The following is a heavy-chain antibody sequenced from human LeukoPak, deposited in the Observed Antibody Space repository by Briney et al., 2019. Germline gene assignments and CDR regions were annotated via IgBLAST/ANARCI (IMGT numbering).Heavy chain of an antibody. J-gene: IGHJ3*02. V-gene: IGHV1-24*01. CDR1: GYTLTELS. D-gene: IGHD3-16*01. CDR2: FDPEDGET. Sequence: ASVKVSCKVSGYTLTELSMHWLRQAPGKGLEWMGGFDPEDGETIYAQKFQGRVTMTEDTSTDTAYMELSSLRSEDTAVYYCATRSPVMPPEAFDIWGQGTMVTVSS. CDR3: ATRSPVMPPEAFDI.